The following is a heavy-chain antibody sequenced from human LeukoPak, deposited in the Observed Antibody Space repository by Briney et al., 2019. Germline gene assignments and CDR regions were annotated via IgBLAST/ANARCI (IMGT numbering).Heavy chain of an antibody. Sequence: SETLSLTCTVAAGSIRSSSYYWGWIRQPPGKGLEWIGSIYYSGSTYYNPSLKSRVTISVDTSKNPFSLKLSSVTAAVTAVYYGVNHDPDSYDWFDPWGQGTLVTVSS. J-gene: IGHJ5*02. CDR3: VNHDPDSYDWFDP. CDR2: IYYSGST. V-gene: IGHV4-39*01. D-gene: IGHD5-18*01. CDR1: AGSIRSSSYY.